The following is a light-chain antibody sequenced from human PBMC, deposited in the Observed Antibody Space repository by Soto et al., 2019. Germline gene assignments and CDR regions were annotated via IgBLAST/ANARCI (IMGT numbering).Light chain of an antibody. CDR1: PSVTNY. Sequence: IVLTQSPATLSLSPVERATLSCRASPSVTNYLAWYQQKPGQAPRLVIYGAFNRATGIPARFSGSGSGTDFTLTISSLEPEDFAVYYCQQRNIWPPVTFGQGTRLEIK. CDR2: GAF. V-gene: IGKV3-11*01. CDR3: QQRNIWPPVT. J-gene: IGKJ5*01.